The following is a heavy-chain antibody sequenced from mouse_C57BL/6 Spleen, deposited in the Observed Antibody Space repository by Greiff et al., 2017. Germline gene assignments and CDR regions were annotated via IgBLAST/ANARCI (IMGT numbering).Heavy chain of an antibody. CDR1: GFTFSSYA. V-gene: IGHV5-4*01. D-gene: IGHD2-2*01. CDR2: ISDGGSYT. CDR3: ARVQTMVTTKGYAMDY. J-gene: IGHJ4*01. Sequence: EVQGVESGGGLVKPGGSLKLSCAASGFTFSSYAMSWVRQTPEKRLEWVATISDGGSYTYYPDNVKGRFTISRDNAKNNLYLQMSHLKSEDTAMYYCARVQTMVTTKGYAMDYWGQGTSVTVSS.